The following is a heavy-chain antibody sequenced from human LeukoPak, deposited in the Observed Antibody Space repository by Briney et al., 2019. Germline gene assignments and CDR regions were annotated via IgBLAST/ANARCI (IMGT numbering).Heavy chain of an antibody. V-gene: IGHV3-20*04. CDR2: INWNGGST. CDR1: GFTFDDYG. CDR3: AGGGPTRYYYYMDV. Sequence: PGGSLRLSCAASGFTFDDYGMSWVRQAPGKGLEWVSGINWNGGSTGYADSVKGRFTISRDNAKNSLYLQMNSLRAEDTALYYCAGGGPTRYYYYMDVWGKGTTVTVSS. J-gene: IGHJ6*03.